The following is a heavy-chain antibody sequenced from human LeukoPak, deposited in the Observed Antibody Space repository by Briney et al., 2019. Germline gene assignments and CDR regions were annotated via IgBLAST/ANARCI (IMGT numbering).Heavy chain of an antibody. CDR2: IYYSGST. V-gene: IGHV4-59*01. Sequence: PSETLSLTCTVSGGSISSYYWSWIRKPPGKGLEWIGYIYYSGSTNYNPSLKSRVTISVDTSKNQFSLKLSSVTAADTAVYYCASIYSSGWSHFDYWGQGTLVTVSS. CDR1: GGSISSYY. CDR3: ASIYSSGWSHFDY. D-gene: IGHD6-19*01. J-gene: IGHJ4*02.